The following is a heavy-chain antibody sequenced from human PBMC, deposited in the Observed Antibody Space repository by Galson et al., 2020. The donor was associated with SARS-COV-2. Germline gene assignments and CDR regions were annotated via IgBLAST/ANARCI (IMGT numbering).Heavy chain of an antibody. CDR1: GDSISRDDFY. D-gene: IGHD4-17*01. Sequence: SETLSLTCTVSGDSISRDDFYWSWIRQTPGTGLEWIGDIHSSGNTYYNPSLMSRGTISVDTSKNQFSLRLSSVTATDTAVYFCARTSSTATREYYFDYWGQGTLVSVSS. CDR2: IHSSGNT. CDR3: ARTSSTATREYYFDY. J-gene: IGHJ4*02. V-gene: IGHV4-30-4*01.